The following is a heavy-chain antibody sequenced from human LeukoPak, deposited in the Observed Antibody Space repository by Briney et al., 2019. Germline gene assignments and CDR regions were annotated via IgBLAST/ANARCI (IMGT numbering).Heavy chain of an antibody. CDR3: ARHFSNYGAFYFDY. CDR1: GGSISSYY. D-gene: IGHD3-10*01. V-gene: IGHV4-59*08. J-gene: IGHJ4*02. CDR2: IYYSGSN. Sequence: SETLSLTCTVSGGSISSYYWSWIRQPPGKGLEWIGYIYYSGSNNYNPSLKSRVTISVDTSKNQFSLKLSSVTAADTAVYYCARHFSNYGAFYFDYWGQGTLVTV.